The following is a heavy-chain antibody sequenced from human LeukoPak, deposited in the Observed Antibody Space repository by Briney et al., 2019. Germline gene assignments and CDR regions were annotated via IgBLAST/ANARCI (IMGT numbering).Heavy chain of an antibody. CDR3: ARGFGESEYYYYGMDV. V-gene: IGHV4-39*01. CDR1: GSSISTSSYY. J-gene: IGHJ6*02. CDR2: NYYAGGT. Sequence: KASETLSLTWTVSGSSISTSSYYWGWLREPPGRGLDGFRTNYYAGGTYYNPSLKSRVTISVDTSKNQSSLRLSSVTAADTAVYSCARGFGESEYYYYGMDVWGQGTTVTVSS. D-gene: IGHD3-10*01.